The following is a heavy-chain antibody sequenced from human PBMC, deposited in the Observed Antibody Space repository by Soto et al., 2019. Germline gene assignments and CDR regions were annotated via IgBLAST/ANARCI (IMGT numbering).Heavy chain of an antibody. CDR1: GGSISSSNW. V-gene: IGHV4-4*02. CDR2: IYHSGSA. Sequence: QVQLQESGPGLVKPSGTLSLTCTVSGGSISSSNWWTWVRQPPGKGLEWIGEIYHSGSANYNPSLKSRVTISVDKSKNQFSLKLSSVTAADTAVYYCATVDYPSSGGSCLHYWGQGTLVTVSS. CDR3: ATVDYPSSGGSCLHY. J-gene: IGHJ4*02. D-gene: IGHD2-15*01.